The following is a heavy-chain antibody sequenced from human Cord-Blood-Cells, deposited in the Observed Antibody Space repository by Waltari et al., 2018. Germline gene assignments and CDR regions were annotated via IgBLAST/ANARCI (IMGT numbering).Heavy chain of an antibody. CDR2: INHSGST. Sequence: VQLQQWGAGLLKPSETLSLTCAVHGGSFSGYYWSWIRQPPGKGLEWIGEINHSGSTNYNPSLKSRVTISVDTSKNQFSLKLSSVTAADTAVYYCARGFNWGSDYFDYWGQGTLVTVSS. J-gene: IGHJ4*02. D-gene: IGHD7-27*01. V-gene: IGHV4-34*01. CDR1: GGSFSGYY. CDR3: ARGFNWGSDYFDY.